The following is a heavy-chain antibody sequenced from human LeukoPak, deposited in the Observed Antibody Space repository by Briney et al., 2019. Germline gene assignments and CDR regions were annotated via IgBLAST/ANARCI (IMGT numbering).Heavy chain of an antibody. CDR1: GGSISNYF. CDR2: IYSSGST. V-gene: IGHV4-59*12. J-gene: IGHJ3*02. CDR3: ARDPVPPLGASDAFDI. Sequence: PSETLSLTCSVSGGSISNYFWTWIRQPPGKGLEWIGYIYSSGSTYYNPSLKSRVTISVDTSKNRFSLKLSSVTAADTAVYYCARDPVPPLGASDAFDIWGQGTMVTVSS. D-gene: IGHD3-10*01.